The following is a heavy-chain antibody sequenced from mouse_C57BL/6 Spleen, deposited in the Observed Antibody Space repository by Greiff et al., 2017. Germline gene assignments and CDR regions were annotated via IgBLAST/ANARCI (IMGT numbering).Heavy chain of an antibody. CDR1: GYTFTSYW. D-gene: IGHD1-1*01. V-gene: IGHV1-74*01. CDR2: IHPSDSDT. J-gene: IGHJ2*01. Sequence: VQLQQSGAELVKPGASLKVSCTASGYTFTSYWMPWVQQRPGQGLEWIGRIHPSDSDTNYTQTFKGQVTLSVDNTSSADYMQLSGLTSENSAVYYWAIPLYYCSSSYFDVWGQGTTLTVSS. CDR3: AIPLYYCSSSYFDV.